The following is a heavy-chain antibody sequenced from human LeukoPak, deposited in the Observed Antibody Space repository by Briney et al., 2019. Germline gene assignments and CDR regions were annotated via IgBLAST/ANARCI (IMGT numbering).Heavy chain of an antibody. CDR3: AKDFDTDHYGDYTRDY. V-gene: IGHV3-23*01. CDR2: ISGSGGST. Sequence: GGSLRLSCAASGFTFSSYAMSWVRQAPGKGLEWVSVISGSGGSTYYADSVKGRFTISRDNSKNTLYLQMNSLRAEDTAVYYCAKDFDTDHYGDYTRDYWGQGTLVTVSS. CDR1: GFTFSSYA. D-gene: IGHD4-17*01. J-gene: IGHJ4*02.